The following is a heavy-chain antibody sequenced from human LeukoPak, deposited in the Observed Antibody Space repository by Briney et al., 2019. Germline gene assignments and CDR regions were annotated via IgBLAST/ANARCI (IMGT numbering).Heavy chain of an antibody. CDR2: FAGSDTTK. D-gene: IGHD3-22*01. J-gene: IGHJ4*02. CDR1: GFDFGAYE. V-gene: IGHV3-48*03. Sequence: GGSLRLSCAASGFDFGAYEMNWVRQAPGKGLEWVAYFAGSDTTKYYADSVRGRFTISRDNAKNSLYLQMYSLRAEDTALYYCTTLGYHLDSWGQGTLVTVSS. CDR3: TTLGYHLDS.